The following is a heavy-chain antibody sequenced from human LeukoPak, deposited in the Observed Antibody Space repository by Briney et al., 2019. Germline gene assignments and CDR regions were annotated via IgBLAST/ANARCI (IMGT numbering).Heavy chain of an antibody. CDR3: ARKDRYGYFPIPTSMADD. CDR1: GGSISTSDYC. V-gene: IGHV4-39*01. D-gene: IGHD5-18*01. Sequence: SETLSLTCSVSGGSISTSDYCWGWIRQPPGKGLEWIGSIYYSGSTYYNPSLKGRVTISADTSKNQFALMLSSVTAADTAMYYCARKDRYGYFPIPTSMADDWGQGTLVTVSS. J-gene: IGHJ4*02. CDR2: IYYSGST.